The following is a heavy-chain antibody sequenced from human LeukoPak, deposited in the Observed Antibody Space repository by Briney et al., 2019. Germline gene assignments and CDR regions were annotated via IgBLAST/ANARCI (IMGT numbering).Heavy chain of an antibody. CDR2: MNSDGSST. Sequence: GRSLRLSCAVSGFTFSRHWMHWVRQAPGKGLVWVSRMNSDGSSTSYADSVKGRFIISRDNAKNTLYLQMNSLRAEDTAVYYCTSDTVDTAVGIDYWGQGTLVTVSS. D-gene: IGHD5-18*01. V-gene: IGHV3-74*01. CDR1: GFTFSRHW. J-gene: IGHJ4*02. CDR3: TSDTVDTAVGIDY.